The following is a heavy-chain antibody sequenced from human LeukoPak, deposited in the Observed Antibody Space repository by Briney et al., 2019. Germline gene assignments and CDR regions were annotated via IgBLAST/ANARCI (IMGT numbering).Heavy chain of an antibody. D-gene: IGHD3-16*02. CDR3: AKDFWVSGLRLGELSTPLPDY. CDR2: ISGSGGST. V-gene: IGHV3-23*01. CDR1: GFTFSSYA. Sequence: PGGSLRLSCAASGFTFSSYAMSWVRQAPGKGLEWVSAISGSGGSTYYADSVKGRFTISRDNSKNTLYLQMNSLRAEDTAVYYCAKDFWVSGLRLGELSTPLPDYWGQGTLVTVSS. J-gene: IGHJ4*02.